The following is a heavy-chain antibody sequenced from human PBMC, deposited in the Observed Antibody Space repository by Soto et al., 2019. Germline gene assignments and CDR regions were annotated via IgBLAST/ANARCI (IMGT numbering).Heavy chain of an antibody. D-gene: IGHD6-19*01. J-gene: IGHJ4*02. CDR2: IWYDGGNK. Sequence: PGGSLRLSCAASGFTFSSYGMHWVRQAPGKGLEWVAVIWYDGGNKYYADSVKGRFTISRDNSKNTLYLQMNSLRAEDTAVYYCASGPTQYLWLFDYWGQGTLVTVSS. CDR1: GFTFSSYG. CDR3: ASGPTQYLWLFDY. V-gene: IGHV3-33*08.